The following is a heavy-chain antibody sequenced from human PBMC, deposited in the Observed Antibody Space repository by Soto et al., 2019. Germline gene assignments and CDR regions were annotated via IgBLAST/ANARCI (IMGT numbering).Heavy chain of an antibody. J-gene: IGHJ6*02. CDR1: GFTFSSYA. Sequence: EVQLLESGGGLVQPVGSLRLSCAASGFTFSSYAMSWVRQAPGKGLEWVSAISGSGISTYYADSVKGRFTISRDNSKNTLYLQMNSLRAEDTAVYYCAKEKAYSSGWDGMDVWGQGTAVTVSS. CDR2: ISGSGIST. CDR3: AKEKAYSSGWDGMDV. D-gene: IGHD6-19*01. V-gene: IGHV3-23*01.